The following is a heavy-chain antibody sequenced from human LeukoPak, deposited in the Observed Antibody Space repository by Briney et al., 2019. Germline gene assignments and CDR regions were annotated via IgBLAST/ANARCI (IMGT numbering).Heavy chain of an antibody. J-gene: IGHJ4*02. D-gene: IGHD2-21*02. CDR1: GYTFTGYY. CDR2: INPNSGDT. CDR3: ARDYCGGDCFPDY. V-gene: IGHV1-2*06. Sequence: ASVTVSCKASGYTFTGYYVHWVRQAPGQGLEWMGRINPNSGDTNYAQKFQGRVTMTRDTSISTAYMELSRLRSDDTAVYYCARDYCGGDCFPDYWGQGTLVTGSS.